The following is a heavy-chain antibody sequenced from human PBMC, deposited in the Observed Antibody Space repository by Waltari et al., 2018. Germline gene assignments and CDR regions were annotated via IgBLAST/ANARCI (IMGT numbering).Heavy chain of an antibody. CDR1: GISFSSFW. V-gene: IGHV3-7*01. D-gene: IGHD6-19*01. J-gene: IGHJ4*02. Sequence: EVQLVESGGGLVQPGGSLRLSCAASGISFSSFWMTWVRQAPGTWLEWVANIKQDGSEDYYVDAVKGRFTISKDNAKNSLYRQMNSLRAEDTAVYFCARERRGQSGWYYFDFWGQGSLVTVSS. CDR2: IKQDGSED. CDR3: ARERRGQSGWYYFDF.